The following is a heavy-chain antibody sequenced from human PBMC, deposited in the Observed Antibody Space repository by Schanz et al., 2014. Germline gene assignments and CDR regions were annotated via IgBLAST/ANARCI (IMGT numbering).Heavy chain of an antibody. J-gene: IGHJ4*02. Sequence: QVQLQQWGAGLLKPSETLSLTCAFSGGSFSGYWWTWVRQSPGKGLGWIGEVNHGGTTNSNPSLKSGVTVPGAMSKKQSARSLSSVTAADTAAYYCATWSGTRLFHNWGQGTLVTVSS. D-gene: IGHD1-7*01. CDR1: GGSFSGYW. V-gene: IGHV4-34*01. CDR2: VNHGGTT. CDR3: ATWSGTRLFHN.